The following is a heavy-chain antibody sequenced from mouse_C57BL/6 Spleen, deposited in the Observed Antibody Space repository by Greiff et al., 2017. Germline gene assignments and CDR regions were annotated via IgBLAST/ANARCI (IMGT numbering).Heavy chain of an antibody. CDR3: ARSGGYSYWYFDV. V-gene: IGHV1-76*01. CDR2: INPGSGNT. J-gene: IGHJ1*03. D-gene: IGHD2-3*01. CDR1: GYTFTDYY. Sequence: QVQLQQSGAELVRPGASVKLSCKASGYTFTDYYINWVQQRPGQGLEWIARINPGSGNTYYNEKFKGKATLTAEKSTSTAYMQLSSLTSEDSAVYFCARSGGYSYWYFDVWGTGTTVTVSS.